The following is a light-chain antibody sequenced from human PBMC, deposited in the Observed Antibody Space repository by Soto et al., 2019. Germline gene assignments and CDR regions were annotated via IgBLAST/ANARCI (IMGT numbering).Light chain of an antibody. CDR1: QSVSSTS. J-gene: IGKJ3*01. CDR3: QQYSSSQFT. V-gene: IGKV3-20*01. CDR2: GAS. Sequence: DIVLTQSPGTLSLSPGERATLSCRASQSVSSTSLAWYQQKPGQAPRLLIYGASSRATGVPDRFSGSGSGTDFTLTISRLEAEDFAVYYCQQYSSSQFTFGPGTTVAIK.